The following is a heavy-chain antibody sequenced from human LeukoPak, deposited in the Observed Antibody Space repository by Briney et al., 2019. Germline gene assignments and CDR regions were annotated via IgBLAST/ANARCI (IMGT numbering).Heavy chain of an antibody. V-gene: IGHV3-53*01. J-gene: IGHJ4*02. CDR2: IYSGGST. CDR1: GFTFSSYE. D-gene: IGHD5-24*01. Sequence: PGGSLRLSCAASGFTFSSYEMNWVRQAPGKGLEWVSVIYSGGSTYYADSVKGRFTISRDNSKNTLYLQMNSLRAEDTAVYYCASLTQSRWLQSDYWGQGTLVTVSS. CDR3: ASLTQSRWLQSDY.